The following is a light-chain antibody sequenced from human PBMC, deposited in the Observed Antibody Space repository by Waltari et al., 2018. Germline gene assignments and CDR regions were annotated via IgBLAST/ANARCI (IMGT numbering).Light chain of an antibody. CDR2: GKD. J-gene: IGLJ2*01. Sequence: SSELTQDPAVSVALVQTVRITCQGDSLRSYDASWYQQKPGQAPILVIYGKDNRPSGIPDRFSGSTSGNTASLTITGSQAEDEADYYCHSRVVSNVRGAFGGGTKLTVL. V-gene: IGLV3-19*01. CDR1: SLRSYD. CDR3: HSRVVSNVRGA.